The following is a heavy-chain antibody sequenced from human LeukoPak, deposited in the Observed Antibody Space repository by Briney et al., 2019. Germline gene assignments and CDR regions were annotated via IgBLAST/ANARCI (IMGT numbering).Heavy chain of an antibody. D-gene: IGHD1-20*01. Sequence: GESLKISCKGSGYSFVSYWIAWLRQMPGRGLEWMGIIDPGDSDTRYSQSFQGQVTISADKSVTTAYLQWSSLKASDTAMYYCARLGITGKNLHYFDYSGQGTLVTVSS. V-gene: IGHV5-51*01. CDR2: IDPGDSDT. CDR1: GYSFVSYW. CDR3: ARLGITGKNLHYFDY. J-gene: IGHJ4*02.